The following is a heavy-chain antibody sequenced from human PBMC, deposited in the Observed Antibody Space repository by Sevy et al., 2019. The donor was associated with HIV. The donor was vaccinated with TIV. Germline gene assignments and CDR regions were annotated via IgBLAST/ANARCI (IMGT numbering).Heavy chain of an antibody. V-gene: IGHV3-9*01. J-gene: IGHJ5*02. CDR1: GFTFDDYA. D-gene: IGHD3-9*01. Sequence: GGSLRLSCAASGFTFDDYAMHWVRQAPGKGLEWVSGISWNSGSTLYADSVKGRFTISRDNAKNSLYLQMNSLRAEDTALYYCAKSPRYDILTGSFDPWGQGTLVTVSS. CDR2: ISWNSGST. CDR3: AKSPRYDILTGSFDP.